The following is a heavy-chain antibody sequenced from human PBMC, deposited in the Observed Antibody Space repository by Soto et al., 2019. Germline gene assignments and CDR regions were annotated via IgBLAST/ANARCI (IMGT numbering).Heavy chain of an antibody. J-gene: IGHJ6*02. V-gene: IGHV3-33*01. CDR2: IWYDENKK. CDR3: ARDLGDYMLPYYSSGMDV. D-gene: IGHD4-17*01. Sequence: QIQLMESGGGVVQPGRSLRLSCAASGFTFSGHGIHWVRQAPGKGLEWVAVIWYDENKKFYADSVTGRFTISRDNSKNTLYLQMNSLRAEDTAIYFCARDLGDYMLPYYSSGMDVWGQGTTVFVSS. CDR1: GFTFSGHG.